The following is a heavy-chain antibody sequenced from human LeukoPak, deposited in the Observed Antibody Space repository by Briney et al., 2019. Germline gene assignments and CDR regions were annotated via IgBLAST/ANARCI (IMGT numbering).Heavy chain of an antibody. V-gene: IGHV3-48*01. CDR2: ISSSSSTI. CDR1: GFTFSSYS. CDR3: ARSGYSNYVVGGRDYYYMDV. J-gene: IGHJ6*03. Sequence: PGGSLRLSCAASGFTFSSYSMNWVRQAPGKGLEWVSYISSSSSTIYYADSVKGRFTISRDNAKNSLYLQMNSLRAEDTAVYYCARSGYSNYVVGGRDYYYMDVWGKGTTVTVSS. D-gene: IGHD4-11*01.